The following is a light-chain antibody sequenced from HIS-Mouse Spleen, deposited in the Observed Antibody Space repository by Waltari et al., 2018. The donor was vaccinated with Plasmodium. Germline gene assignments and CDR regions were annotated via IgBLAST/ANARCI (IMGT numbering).Light chain of an antibody. CDR3: QQYDKLADT. Sequence: DIQITQSPSSLSASVGDRVTITCQASQDSSNYLNWYQQKRGKASKPLMYDASNLETGVPPRFRGSGSEEEFTFTISSLQPEVIATHYWQQYDKLADTFGQGAKLGI. CDR1: QDSSNY. V-gene: IGKV1-33*01. J-gene: IGKJ2*01. CDR2: DAS.